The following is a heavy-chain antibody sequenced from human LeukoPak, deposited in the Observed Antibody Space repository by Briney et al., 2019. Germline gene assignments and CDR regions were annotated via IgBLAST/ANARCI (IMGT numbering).Heavy chain of an antibody. CDR3: ASGKGFYYYGMDV. CDR2: ISYDGSNK. V-gene: IGHV3-30-3*01. Sequence: PGRSLRLSCAASGFTFSSYAMHWVRQAPGKGLEWVAVISYDGSNKYYADSVKGRFTISRDNSKNTLYLQMNSLRAEDTAVYYCASGKGFYYYGMDVWGQGTTVTVSS. J-gene: IGHJ6*02. D-gene: IGHD4-23*01. CDR1: GFTFSSYA.